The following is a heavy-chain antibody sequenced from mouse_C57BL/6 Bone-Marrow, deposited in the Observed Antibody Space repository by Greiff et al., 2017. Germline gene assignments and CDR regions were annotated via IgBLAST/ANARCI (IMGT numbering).Heavy chain of an antibody. CDR2: INPGSGGT. Sequence: VQLQESGAELVRPGTSVKVSCKASGYAFTNYLIEWVKQRPGQGLEWIGVINPGSGGTNYNEKFKGKATLTADKSSSTAYMQLSSLTSEDSAVYFCARSDNYGSSYFAYWGQGTLVTVSA. J-gene: IGHJ3*01. CDR1: GYAFTNYL. CDR3: ARSDNYGSSYFAY. V-gene: IGHV1-54*01. D-gene: IGHD1-1*01.